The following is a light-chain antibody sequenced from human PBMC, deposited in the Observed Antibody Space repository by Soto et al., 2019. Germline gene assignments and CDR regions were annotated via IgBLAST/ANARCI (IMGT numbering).Light chain of an antibody. CDR3: QQYGSSPPIT. CDR2: GAS. CDR1: QSVSSSY. V-gene: IGKV3-20*01. J-gene: IGKJ5*01. Sequence: EIVLTQSPGTLSLSPGERATLSCRASQSVSSSYLAWYQQKPGQAPRLLIYGASSRATGIPDRFSGSGSGTDFTLTISRLEPDDCAVYYCQQYGSSPPITFGQGTRLEIK.